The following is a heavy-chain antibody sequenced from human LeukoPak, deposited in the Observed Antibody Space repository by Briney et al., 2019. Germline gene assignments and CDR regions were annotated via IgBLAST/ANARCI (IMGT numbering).Heavy chain of an antibody. CDR2: ISAYNGDI. V-gene: IGHV1-18*01. Sequence: GASVKVSCKASGYTFTKYGVSWVRQAPGQGLEWMGWISAYNGDIKYAQRGKGRVTMTTGTSTSTVYMELRSLGSDDTAVYYCARESGSDAFDIWGQGTMVTVSS. CDR1: GYTFTKYG. CDR3: ARESGSDAFDI. J-gene: IGHJ3*02.